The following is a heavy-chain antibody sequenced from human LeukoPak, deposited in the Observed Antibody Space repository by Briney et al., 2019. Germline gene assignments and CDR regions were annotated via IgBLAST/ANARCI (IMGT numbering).Heavy chain of an antibody. CDR3: AKDRRVRGHPLDY. Sequence: PGGSLRLSCAASGFTFSSYAMHWVRQAPGKGLEWVAVISYDGSNKYYADSVKGRFTISRDNSKNTLYLQMNSLRAEDTAVYYCAKDRRVRGHPLDYWGQGTLVTVSS. V-gene: IGHV3-30-3*01. CDR2: ISYDGSNK. D-gene: IGHD3-10*01. CDR1: GFTFSSYA. J-gene: IGHJ4*02.